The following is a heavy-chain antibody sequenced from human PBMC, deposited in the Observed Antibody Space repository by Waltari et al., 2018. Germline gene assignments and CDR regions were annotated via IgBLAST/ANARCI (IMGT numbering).Heavy chain of an antibody. Sequence: QVQLQESGPGLVKPSETLSLTCTVSGGSISSYYWSWIRPPPGKGLEWIGYIYYSGSTNYNPSLKSRVTISVDTSKNQFSLKLSSVTAADTAVYYCARDLPYGGRAFDIWGQGTMVTVSS. CDR2: IYYSGST. CDR1: GGSISSYY. J-gene: IGHJ3*02. CDR3: ARDLPYGGRAFDI. D-gene: IGHD3-16*01. V-gene: IGHV4-59*01.